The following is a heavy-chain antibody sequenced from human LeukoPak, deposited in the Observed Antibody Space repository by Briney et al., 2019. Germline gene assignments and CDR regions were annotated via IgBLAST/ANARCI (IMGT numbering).Heavy chain of an antibody. V-gene: IGHV3-21*01. CDR2: INKGGSYM. J-gene: IGHJ4*02. CDR3: AREVLIVVEPAANTIDY. D-gene: IGHD2-2*01. Sequence: PGRSLRLSCAASGFTFRDYTMNWVRQTPGKGLEWVSAINKGGSYMTYADSVKGRFTVSRDNAKNSLFLQMNNLRVEDTAVYFCAREVLIVVEPAANTIDYWGQGTRVTVSS. CDR1: GFTFRDYT.